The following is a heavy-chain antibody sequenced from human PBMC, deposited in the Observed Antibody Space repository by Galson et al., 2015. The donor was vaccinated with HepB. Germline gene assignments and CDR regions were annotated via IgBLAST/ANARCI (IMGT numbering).Heavy chain of an antibody. J-gene: IGHJ4*02. V-gene: IGHV3-7*03. Sequence: SLRLSCAASGFTFSSYWMSWVRQAPGKGLEWVANIKQDGSEKYYVDSVKGRFTISRDNAKNSLYLQMNSLRAEDTAVYYCARNRGPNVLLWFGELLFDYWGQGTLVTVSS. CDR3: ARNRGPNVLLWFGELLFDY. D-gene: IGHD3-10*01. CDR1: GFTFSSYW. CDR2: IKQDGSEK.